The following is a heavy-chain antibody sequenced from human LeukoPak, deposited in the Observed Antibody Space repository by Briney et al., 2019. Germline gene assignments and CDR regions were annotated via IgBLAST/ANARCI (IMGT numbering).Heavy chain of an antibody. D-gene: IGHD1-14*01. CDR3: ARDKAGTTPYYYYSMDV. CDR2: ISSGSGSI. CDR1: GFTFSIYT. Sequence: GGSLRLSCAASGFTFSIYTMNWVRQAPGKGLEWVSSISSGSGSIYYADSVKGRFTISRDNAKNSLYLQMNSLRAEDTAVYYCARDKAGTTPYYYYSMDVWGKGTTVTVSS. J-gene: IGHJ6*03. V-gene: IGHV3-21*01.